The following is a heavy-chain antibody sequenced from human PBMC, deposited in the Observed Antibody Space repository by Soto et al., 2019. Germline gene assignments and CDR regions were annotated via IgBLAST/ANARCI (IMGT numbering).Heavy chain of an antibody. J-gene: IGHJ5*02. D-gene: IGHD3-22*01. CDR2: ISSSSSTI. CDR1: GFTFSSYS. V-gene: IGHV3-48*01. Sequence: PGESLKISCAASGFTFSSYSMNWVRQAPGKGLEWVSYISSSSSTIYYADSVKGRFTISRDNAKNSLYLQMNSLRAEDTAVYYCARSYYYDSSGSLNWFDPWGQGTLVTVSS. CDR3: ARSYYYDSSGSLNWFDP.